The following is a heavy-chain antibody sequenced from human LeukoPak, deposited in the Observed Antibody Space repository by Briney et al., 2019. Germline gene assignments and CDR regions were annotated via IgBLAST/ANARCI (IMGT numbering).Heavy chain of an antibody. CDR3: ARDSRAAGELDY. CDR1: GASIRSYY. V-gene: IGHV4-59*12. D-gene: IGHD6-13*01. CDR2: IYYSGAT. Sequence: PSETLSLTCSVSGASIRSYYWSWIRQPPGKGLEWIGYIYYSGATNYNPSLKSRVTISVVTSKNQFSLKLSSVTAADTAVYYCARDSRAAGELDYWGQGTLVTVSS. J-gene: IGHJ4*02.